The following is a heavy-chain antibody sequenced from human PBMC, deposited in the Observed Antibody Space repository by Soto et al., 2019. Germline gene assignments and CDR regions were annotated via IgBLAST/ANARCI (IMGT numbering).Heavy chain of an antibody. CDR3: ARGSYYGSGSWGIDY. J-gene: IGHJ4*02. D-gene: IGHD3-10*01. CDR2: IYHSGST. V-gene: IGHV4-30-2*01. CDR1: GGSISSGGYS. Sequence: SETLSLTCAVSGGSISSGGYSWSWIRQPPGKGLEWIGYIYHSGSTYYNPSLKSRVTISVDRSKNQFSLKLSSVTAADTAVYYCARGSYYGSGSWGIDYWGQGTLVTVSS.